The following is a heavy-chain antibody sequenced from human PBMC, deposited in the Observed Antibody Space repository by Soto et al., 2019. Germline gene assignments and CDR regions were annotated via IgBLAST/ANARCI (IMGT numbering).Heavy chain of an antibody. CDR2: ISYDGSNK. V-gene: IGHV3-30*18. CDR1: GFTFSSYG. CDR3: AKDYYYYGSGSDAFDI. J-gene: IGHJ3*02. Sequence: QVQLVESGGGVVQPGRSLRLSCAASGFTFSSYGMHWVRQAPGKGLEWAAVISYDGSNKYYADSVKGRFTISRDNSKNTLYLQMNSLRAEDTAVYYCAKDYYYYGSGSDAFDIWGQGTMVTVSS. D-gene: IGHD3-10*01.